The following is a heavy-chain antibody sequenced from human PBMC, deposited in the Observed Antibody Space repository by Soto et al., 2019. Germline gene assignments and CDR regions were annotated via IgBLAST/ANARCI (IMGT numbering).Heavy chain of an antibody. D-gene: IGHD6-19*01. J-gene: IGHJ6*02. V-gene: IGHV6-1*01. CDR1: GDSVSSDSAA. CDR3: SMCGCRPYPYYGMAV. Sequence: SQTLSLTCAISGDSVSSDSAAWNWIRQSPSRGLEWLGRTYYRSKWYSDYAVSVKSRITFNADTSKNQFSLQLNSVTPEDTAVYFCSMCGCRPYPYYGMAVWGQGTTVTGSS. CDR2: TYYRSKWYS.